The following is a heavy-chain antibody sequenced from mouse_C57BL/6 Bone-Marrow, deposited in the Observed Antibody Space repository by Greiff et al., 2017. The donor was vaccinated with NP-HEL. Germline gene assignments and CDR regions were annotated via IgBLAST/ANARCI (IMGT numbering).Heavy chain of an antibody. D-gene: IGHD1-3*01. Sequence: VQLKQSGPGLAKPSQTLSLTCSVTGYSITSDYWNWIRKFPGNKLEYMGYISYSGSTYYNPSLKSRNSITRDTSKNQYYLQLHSVTTEDTATCYCARCGGKKLGHAMDYWGQGTSVTVSS. CDR1: GYSITSDY. CDR3: ARCGGKKLGHAMDY. CDR2: ISYSGST. J-gene: IGHJ4*01. V-gene: IGHV3-8*01.